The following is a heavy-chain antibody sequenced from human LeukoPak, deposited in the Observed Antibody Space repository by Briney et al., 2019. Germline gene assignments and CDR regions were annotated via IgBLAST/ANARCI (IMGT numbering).Heavy chain of an antibody. Sequence: GGSLRLSCAASGFTFSNAWMSWVRQAPGKGLEWVGRIKSKTDGGTTDYAAPVKGRFTISRDDSKNTLYLQMNSLRAEDTAVYYCAKDWRGMITFGEIDYWGQGTLVTVSS. D-gene: IGHD3-16*01. CDR3: AKDWRGMITFGEIDY. V-gene: IGHV3-15*01. CDR1: GFTFSNAW. J-gene: IGHJ4*02. CDR2: IKSKTDGGTT.